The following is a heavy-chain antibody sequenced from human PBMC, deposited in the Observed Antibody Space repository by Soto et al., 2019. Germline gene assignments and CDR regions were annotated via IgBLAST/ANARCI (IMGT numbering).Heavy chain of an antibody. V-gene: IGHV5-10-1*01. Sequence: GESLKISCKGSGYSFTSYWISWVRQMPGKGLEWMGRIDPSDSYTNYSPSFQGHVTISADKSISTAYLQWSSLKASDTAMYYCARGLNWNYEAYYYYYGMDVWGQGTTVTVPS. CDR3: ARGLNWNYEAYYYYYGMDV. J-gene: IGHJ6*02. CDR1: GYSFTSYW. D-gene: IGHD1-7*01. CDR2: IDPSDSYT.